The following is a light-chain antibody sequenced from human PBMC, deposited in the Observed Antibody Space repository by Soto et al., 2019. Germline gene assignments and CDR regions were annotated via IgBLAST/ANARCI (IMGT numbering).Light chain of an antibody. CDR1: QSISNY. CDR3: QQSYSTPFT. V-gene: IGKV1-39*01. CDR2: AAS. Sequence: DIQMTQSPSSLSASVGDSVTITCRASQSISNYLNWYQQKPGKAPKLLVYAASSLQSGVPSRCSGSGSGTDFTLTISSLQLEDFATYYCQQSYSTPFTFGPATKVDIK. J-gene: IGKJ3*01.